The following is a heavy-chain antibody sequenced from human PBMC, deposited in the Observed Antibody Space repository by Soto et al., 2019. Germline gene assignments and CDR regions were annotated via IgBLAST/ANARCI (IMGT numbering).Heavy chain of an antibody. CDR2: ISSSSSTI. CDR3: ARGHRHYGDNYHYYMDV. J-gene: IGHJ6*03. CDR1: GFAFNEYS. D-gene: IGHD4-17*01. Sequence: PGGSLRLSCAASGFAFNEYSTNWVRQAPVRGLEWLSYISSSSSTIYYADSVKGRFTISRDNAKNPLYLQMNNLRAEDTAVYYCARGHRHYGDNYHYYMDVWGKGTTVTVSS. V-gene: IGHV3-48*01.